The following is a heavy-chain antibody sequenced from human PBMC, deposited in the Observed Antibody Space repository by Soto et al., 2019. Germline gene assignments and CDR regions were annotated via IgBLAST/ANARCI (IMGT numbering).Heavy chain of an antibody. CDR1: GFTFSSYG. V-gene: IGHV3-30*18. Sequence: PGGSLRLSCAASGFTFSSYGMHWVRQAPGKGLEWVAVISYDGSNKYYADSVKGRFTISRDNSKNTLYLQMNSLRAEDTAVYYCAKRMKNCSSTSCLVYGMDVWGEGTTVTVSS. D-gene: IGHD2-2*01. CDR3: AKRMKNCSSTSCLVYGMDV. J-gene: IGHJ6*04. CDR2: ISYDGSNK.